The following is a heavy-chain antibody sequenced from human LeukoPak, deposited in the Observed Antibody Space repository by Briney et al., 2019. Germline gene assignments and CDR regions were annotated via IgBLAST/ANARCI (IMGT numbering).Heavy chain of an antibody. Sequence: PSETLSLSCAVYGWSFSGYYCSWIRQPPGKGLEWIGEINHSGSTNYNPSLKSRVTISVDTSKNQFSLKLSSVTAADTAVYYCAGSGYRRGRPTSTYMDIWGEETTVSVSS. CDR3: AGSGYRRGRPTSTYMDI. V-gene: IGHV4-34*01. D-gene: IGHD6-25*01. CDR1: GWSFSGYY. J-gene: IGHJ6*03. CDR2: INHSGST.